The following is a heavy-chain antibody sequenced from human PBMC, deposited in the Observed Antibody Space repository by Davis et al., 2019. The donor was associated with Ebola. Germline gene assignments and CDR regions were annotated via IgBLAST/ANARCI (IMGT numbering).Heavy chain of an antibody. D-gene: IGHD2-2*01. V-gene: IGHV4-34*01. J-gene: IGHJ6*02. CDR3: ARSVPSRYYYYYGMDV. Sequence: PSETLSLTCAVYGGSFSGYYWSWIRQPPGKGLEWIGEINHSGSTNYNPSLKSRVTISVDTSKNQFSLKLSSVTAADTAVYYCARSVPSRYYYYYGMDVWGQGTTVTVSS. CDR2: INHSGST. CDR1: GGSFSGYY.